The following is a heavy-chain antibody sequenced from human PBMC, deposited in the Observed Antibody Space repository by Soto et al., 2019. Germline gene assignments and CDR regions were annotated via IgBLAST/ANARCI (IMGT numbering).Heavy chain of an antibody. CDR3: ARRTPFPSYMDV. D-gene: IGHD2-15*01. V-gene: IGHV4-61*08. CDR2: VHYSGST. Sequence: SETLSLTCTVSGGSISSGDYYCSWIRQPPGRGLEWIGYVHYSGSTKYNPSLKSRLTISVDTSKKQFSLKLNSVTAADTAVYYCARRTPFPSYMDVWGKGTTVTVSS. CDR1: GGSISSGDYY. J-gene: IGHJ6*03.